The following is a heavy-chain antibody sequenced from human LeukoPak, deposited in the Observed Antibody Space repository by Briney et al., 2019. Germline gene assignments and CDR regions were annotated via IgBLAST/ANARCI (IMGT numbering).Heavy chain of an antibody. D-gene: IGHD3-22*01. CDR2: IYYSGST. Sequence: SETLSLTCTVSSGSISSYYWSWIRQPPGKGLEWIGYIYYSGSTNYNPSLKSRVTISVDTSKNQFSLKLSSVTAADTAVYYCARSCDSSAPHGYFDYWGQGTLVTVSS. CDR1: SGSISSYY. J-gene: IGHJ4*02. V-gene: IGHV4-59*01. CDR3: ARSCDSSAPHGYFDY.